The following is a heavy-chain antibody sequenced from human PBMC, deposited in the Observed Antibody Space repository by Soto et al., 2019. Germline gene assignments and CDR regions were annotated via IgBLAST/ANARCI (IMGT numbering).Heavy chain of an antibody. CDR1: GGSFSGYY. J-gene: IGHJ4*02. CDR2: INHSGST. V-gene: IGHV4-34*01. Sequence: SETLSLTCAVYGGSFSGYYWSWIRQPPGKGLEWIGEINHSGSTNYNPSLKSRVTISVDTSKNQFSLRLSSVTAADTAVYYCARGVREYLVATISPYFEYWGQGTLVTVSS. CDR3: ARGVREYLVATISPYFEY. D-gene: IGHD5-12*01.